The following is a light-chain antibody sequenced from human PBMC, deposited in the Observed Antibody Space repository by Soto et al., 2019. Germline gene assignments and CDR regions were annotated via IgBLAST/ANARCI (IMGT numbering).Light chain of an antibody. CDR2: KAS. Sequence: EIYPYTNTRPCCVVARVSITFRASQRISSWLAWYQHNPGEALELLIYKASSLESGFPSRFSGSGSGTEFTLTISSLQPDDFATYYCQQYNVYWTFCQGTMV. CDR1: QRISSW. J-gene: IGKJ1*01. V-gene: IGKV1-5*03. CDR3: QQYNVYWT.